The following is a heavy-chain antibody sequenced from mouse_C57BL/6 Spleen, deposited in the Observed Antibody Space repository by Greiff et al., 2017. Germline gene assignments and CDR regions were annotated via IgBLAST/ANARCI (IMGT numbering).Heavy chain of an antibody. V-gene: IGHV1-64*01. CDR1: GYTFTSYW. D-gene: IGHD1-1*01. CDR2: IHPNSGST. CDR3: ARDLYYGSSEYWYFDV. J-gene: IGHJ1*03. Sequence: VQLQQPGAELVKPGASVKLSCKASGYTFTSYWMHWVKQRPGQGLEWIGMIHPNSGSTNYNEKFKSKATLTVDKSSSTAYMQLSSLTSEDSAVYYCARDLYYGSSEYWYFDVWGTGTTVTVSS.